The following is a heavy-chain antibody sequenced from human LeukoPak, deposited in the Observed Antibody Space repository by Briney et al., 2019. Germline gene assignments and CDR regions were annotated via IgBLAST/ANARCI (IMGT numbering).Heavy chain of an antibody. CDR1: GYTVSSKY. V-gene: IGHV3-66*01. Sequence: GGSLRLSCAASGYTVSSKYMCWVRQAPGKGLEWVSVIYSDSSTFYADSVKGRFTISRDISKNTLYLQMNSLRAEDTGLYYCARVQDIGLFRWYWGQGTLVAVSS. J-gene: IGHJ4*02. CDR3: ARVQDIGLFRWY. D-gene: IGHD2-15*01. CDR2: IYSDSST.